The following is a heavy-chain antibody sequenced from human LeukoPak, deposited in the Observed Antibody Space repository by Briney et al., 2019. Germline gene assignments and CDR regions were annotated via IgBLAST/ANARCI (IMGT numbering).Heavy chain of an antibody. CDR3: AKDGNGYYDSSGYYYPYYFDY. CDR2: ISSSGSTI. D-gene: IGHD3-22*01. Sequence: GGSLRLSCAASGFTFSDYYMSWIRQAPGKGLEGVSYISSSGSTIYYADSVKGRFTISRDNSKNTLYLQMNSLRAEDTAVYYCAKDGNGYYDSSGYYYPYYFDYWGQGTLVTVSS. CDR1: GFTFSDYY. V-gene: IGHV3-11*01. J-gene: IGHJ4*02.